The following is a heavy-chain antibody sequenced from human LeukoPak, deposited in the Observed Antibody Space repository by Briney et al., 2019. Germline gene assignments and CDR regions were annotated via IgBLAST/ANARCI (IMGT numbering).Heavy chain of an antibody. D-gene: IGHD3-10*01. CDR1: GFTFSSYG. Sequence: GGSLRLSCAASGFTFSSYGMHWVRQAPGKGLEWVAFIRYDGSNKYYVDSVKGRFTISRDNSKNTLYLQMNSLRAEDTAVYYCAKSFSWFGELSLFSYWGQGTLVTVSS. CDR2: IRYDGSNK. CDR3: AKSFSWFGELSLFSY. J-gene: IGHJ4*02. V-gene: IGHV3-30*02.